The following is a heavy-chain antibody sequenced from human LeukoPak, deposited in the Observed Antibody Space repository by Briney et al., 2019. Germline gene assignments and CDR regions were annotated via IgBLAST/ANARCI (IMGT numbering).Heavy chain of an antibody. J-gene: IGHJ4*02. CDR1: GFAFGDHA. CDR3: TRDVSSSWYEGADY. V-gene: IGHV3-49*03. Sequence: GGSLRLSCTASGFAFGDHAMGWFRQAPGKGLEWIGFIRSKPYGGKTEYAASVKGRFTISRDDSKSIAYLQMNSLKTEDTAVYYCTRDVSSSWYEGADYWGQGTLVTVSS. D-gene: IGHD6-13*01. CDR2: IRSKPYGGKT.